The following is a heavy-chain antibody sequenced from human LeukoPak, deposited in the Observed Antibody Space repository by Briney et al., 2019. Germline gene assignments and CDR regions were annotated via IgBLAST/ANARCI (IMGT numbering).Heavy chain of an antibody. D-gene: IGHD1-7*01. CDR3: ARAGSFWHYVY. V-gene: IGHV3-7*01. Sequence: GGSLRLSCAASGFTFSGFWMSWVRQTPGKGLEWVANIKQDGSEKYYVDSVKGRFTISRDNAKNSLSLQMNSLRVEDTAVYYCARAGSFWHYVYWGQGTLVTVSS. CDR1: GFTFSGFW. J-gene: IGHJ4*02. CDR2: IKQDGSEK.